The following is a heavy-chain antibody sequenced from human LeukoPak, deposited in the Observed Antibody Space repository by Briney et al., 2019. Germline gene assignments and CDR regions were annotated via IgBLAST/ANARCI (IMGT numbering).Heavy chain of an antibody. J-gene: IGHJ4*02. CDR1: GGSISSHY. Sequence: SETLSLTCTVFGGSISSHYWSWIRQPPGKGLEWIGYIYYSGTTNYNPSLKSRVTISVDTSKNQFSLKLNSVTAADTAVYYCAREGGPSCFDSWGQGTLVIVSS. CDR3: AREGGPSCFDS. D-gene: IGHD1-26*01. V-gene: IGHV4-59*11. CDR2: IYYSGTT.